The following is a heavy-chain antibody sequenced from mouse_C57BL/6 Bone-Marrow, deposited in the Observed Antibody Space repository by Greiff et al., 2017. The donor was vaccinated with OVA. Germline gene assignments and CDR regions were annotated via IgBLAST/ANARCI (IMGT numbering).Heavy chain of an antibody. CDR1: GYTFTSYG. D-gene: IGHD4-1*02. V-gene: IGHV1-81*01. Sequence: VQVVESGAELARPGASVKLSCKASGYTFTSYGISWVKQRTGQGLEWIGEIYPRSGNTYYNEKFKGKATLTADKSSSTAYMELRSLTSEDSAVYFCANWDWFAYWGQGTLVTVSA. CDR2: IYPRSGNT. J-gene: IGHJ3*01. CDR3: ANWDWFAY.